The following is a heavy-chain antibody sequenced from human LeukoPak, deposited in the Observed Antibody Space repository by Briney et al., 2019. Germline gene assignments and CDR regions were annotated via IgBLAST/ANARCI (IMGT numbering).Heavy chain of an antibody. Sequence: GGSLRLSCAASGFTFSSYGMHWVRQAPGKGLEWMAVISYDGSNKYYADSVKGRFTISRDNSKNTLYLQMNSLRAEDTAVFYCARGRRRDANTFDAFDIWGQGTMVTVSS. CDR1: GFTFSSYG. CDR3: ARGRRRDANTFDAFDI. J-gene: IGHJ3*02. D-gene: IGHD5-24*01. V-gene: IGHV3-30*03. CDR2: ISYDGSNK.